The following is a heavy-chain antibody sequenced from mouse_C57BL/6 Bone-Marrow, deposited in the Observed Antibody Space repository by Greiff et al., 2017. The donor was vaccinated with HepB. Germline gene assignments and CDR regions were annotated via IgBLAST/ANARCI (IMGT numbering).Heavy chain of an antibody. D-gene: IGHD1-1*01. J-gene: IGHJ4*01. Sequence: VQRVESGAELVRPGASVKLSCKASGYTFTDYYINWVKQRPGQGLEWIARIYPGSGNTYYNEKFKGKATLTAEKSSSTAYMQLSSLTSEDSAVYFCANYYYGSSYVGNYYAMDYWGQGTSVTVSS. CDR1: GYTFTDYY. V-gene: IGHV1-76*01. CDR3: ANYYYGSSYVGNYYAMDY. CDR2: IYPGSGNT.